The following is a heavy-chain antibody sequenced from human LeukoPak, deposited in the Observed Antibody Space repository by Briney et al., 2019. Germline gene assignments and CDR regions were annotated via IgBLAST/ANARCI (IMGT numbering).Heavy chain of an antibody. CDR3: ARGSSSWSFDY. J-gene: IGHJ4*02. D-gene: IGHD6-13*01. V-gene: IGHV3-33*01. CDR1: GFSFSDCG. Sequence: GRSLRLSCAASGFSFSDCGMHWVRQAPDKGLEWVALIWKDGGDKYYSDSVKGRFTISRDDSKNTLYLQMNSLRAEDTAVYYCARGSSSWSFDYWGQGTLVTVSS. CDR2: IWKDGGDK.